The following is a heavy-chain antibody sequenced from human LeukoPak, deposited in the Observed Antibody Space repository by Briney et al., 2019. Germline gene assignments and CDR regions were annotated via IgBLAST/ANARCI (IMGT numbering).Heavy chain of an antibody. CDR1: GFTVSSNY. Sequence: GGSLRLSCAASGFTVSSNYMSWVRQAPGKGLEWVSVIYSGGSTYYADSVKGRFTISRDNSKNTLYLQMNSLRAEDTAVYYCARDQASYDFWSGYKVGAFDIWGQGTMVTVSS. CDR3: ARDQASYDFWSGYKVGAFDI. V-gene: IGHV3-53*01. CDR2: IYSGGST. J-gene: IGHJ3*02. D-gene: IGHD3-3*01.